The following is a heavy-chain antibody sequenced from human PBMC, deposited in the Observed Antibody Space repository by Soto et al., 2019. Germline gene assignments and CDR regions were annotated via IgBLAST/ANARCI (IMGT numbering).Heavy chain of an antibody. V-gene: IGHV1-18*01. CDR3: TRDPDFWSGFLWSYIYGMAV. Sequence: QVQLVQSGAEVKKPGASVKVSCKASAYTFTSYGISWVRQAPGQGLEWMGWISAYNGNTNYAQKLQGRVTMTTDTSTSTDYMEMRSLRSDDTAVNCCTRDPDFWSGFLWSYIYGMAVWGHRTTVTV. D-gene: IGHD3-3*01. CDR1: AYTFTSYG. CDR2: ISAYNGNT. J-gene: IGHJ6*02.